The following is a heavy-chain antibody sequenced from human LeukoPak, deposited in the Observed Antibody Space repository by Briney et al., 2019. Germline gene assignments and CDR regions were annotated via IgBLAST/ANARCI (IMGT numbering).Heavy chain of an antibody. CDR3: ARADLWFGELLGLGYYYYGMDV. CDR2: INPNSGGT. CDR1: GYTFTGYY. V-gene: IGHV1-2*02. J-gene: IGHJ6*02. D-gene: IGHD3-10*01. Sequence: ASVKVSCTASGYTFTGYYMHWVRQAPGQGLEWMGWINPNSGGTNYTQKFQGRVTMTRDTSISTAYMELSRLRSDDTAVYYCARADLWFGELLGLGYYYYGMDVWGQGTTVTVSS.